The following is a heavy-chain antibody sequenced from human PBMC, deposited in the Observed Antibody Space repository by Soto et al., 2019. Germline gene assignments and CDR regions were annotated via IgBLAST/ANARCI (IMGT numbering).Heavy chain of an antibody. D-gene: IGHD3-3*01. CDR2: INHSGST. CDR3: ARDHQKRFLQWLPPSWFYP. Sequence: SETLSLTCAVYGGSFSGYYWSWIRQPPGKGLEWIGEINHSGSTNYNPSLKSRVTISVDTSKNQFSLKLSSVTAADTAVYYCARDHQKRFLQWLPPSWFYPWGQGTLVTVSS. J-gene: IGHJ5*02. CDR1: GGSFSGYY. V-gene: IGHV4-34*01.